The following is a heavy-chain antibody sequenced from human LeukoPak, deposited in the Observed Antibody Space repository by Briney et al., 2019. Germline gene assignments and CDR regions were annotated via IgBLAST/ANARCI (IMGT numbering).Heavy chain of an antibody. CDR1: GFTFSSYE. Sequence: PGGSLRLSCAASGFTFSSYEMSWVRQAPGKGLEWVSYIRSSSRTIYYADSVKGRFTISRDNAKNSLFLQMNSLRAEDTAVYYCARDGSGRVPEMSAPDYWGQGTLVTVSS. CDR3: ARDGSGRVPEMSAPDY. D-gene: IGHD3-10*01. J-gene: IGHJ4*02. V-gene: IGHV3-48*03. CDR2: IRSSSRTI.